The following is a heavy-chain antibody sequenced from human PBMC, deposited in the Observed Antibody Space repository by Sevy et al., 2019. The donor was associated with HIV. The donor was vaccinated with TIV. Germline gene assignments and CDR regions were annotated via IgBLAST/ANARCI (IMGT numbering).Heavy chain of an antibody. CDR3: ARGKSGYGYGLDY. J-gene: IGHJ4*02. D-gene: IGHD5-18*01. V-gene: IGHV3-66*01. CDR1: GFPVSSNY. Sequence: GGSLRLSCAASGFPVSSNYMSWVRQAPGKGLEWVSDMYSDGSTYHADSVKGRFTISRDNSKNTLYLQMNSLRVEDTAVYYCARGKSGYGYGLDYWGQGTLVTVSS. CDR2: MYSDGST.